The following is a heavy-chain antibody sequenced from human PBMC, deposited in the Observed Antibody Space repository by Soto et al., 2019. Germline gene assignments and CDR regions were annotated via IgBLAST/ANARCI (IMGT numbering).Heavy chain of an antibody. Sequence: ASVKVSCKASGYTFTSYYMLWVRQAPGQGLEWMGIINPSGGSTSYAQKFQGRVTMTRDTSTSTVYMELSSLRSEDTAVYYCAREGAARYSFDYWGQGTLVTVSS. D-gene: IGHD6-6*01. CDR2: INPSGGST. J-gene: IGHJ4*02. CDR3: AREGAARYSFDY. V-gene: IGHV1-46*01. CDR1: GYTFTSYY.